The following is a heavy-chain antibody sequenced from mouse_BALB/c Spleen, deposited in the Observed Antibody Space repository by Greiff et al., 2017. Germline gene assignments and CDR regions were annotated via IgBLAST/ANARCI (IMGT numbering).Heavy chain of an antibody. V-gene: IGHV5-6*01. Sequence: EVMLVESGGDLVKPGGSLKLSCAASGFTFSSYGMSWVRQTPDKRLEWVATISSGGSYTYYPDSVKGRFTISRDNAKNTLYLQMSSLKSEDTAMYYCARGDGNYPLYAMDYWGQGTSVTVSS. D-gene: IGHD2-1*01. CDR3: ARGDGNYPLYAMDY. CDR1: GFTFSSYG. CDR2: ISSGGSYT. J-gene: IGHJ4*01.